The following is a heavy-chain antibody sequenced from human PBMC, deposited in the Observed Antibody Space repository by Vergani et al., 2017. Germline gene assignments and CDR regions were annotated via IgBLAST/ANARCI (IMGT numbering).Heavy chain of an antibody. D-gene: IGHD3-22*01. Sequence: QVQLQESGPGLVKPSETLSLTCSVSGGSVSSGSYYWSWIRQPPGKGLEWIGYNSYSGSTNYNPSLKSRVTISVDTSKNQFSLKLSSVTAADMAVYYCAREVHYYDSSGFGFDYWGQGTLVTVSS. CDR2: NSYSGST. CDR3: AREVHYYDSSGFGFDY. V-gene: IGHV4-61*01. CDR1: GGSVSSGSYY. J-gene: IGHJ4*02.